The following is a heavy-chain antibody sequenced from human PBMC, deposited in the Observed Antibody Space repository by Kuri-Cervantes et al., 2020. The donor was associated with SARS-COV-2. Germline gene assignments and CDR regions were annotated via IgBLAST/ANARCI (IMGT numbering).Heavy chain of an antibody. V-gene: IGHV5-10-1*01. D-gene: IGHD2-2*01. J-gene: IGHJ5*02. Sequence: GGSLRLSCKGSGYSFTSYWISWVRQMPGKGLEWMGRIDPSDSYTNYSPSFQGHVTISADKSISTAYLQWSSLKASDTAMYYCARGLYCSSTSCLPNWFDPWGQGTLVTVSS. CDR3: ARGLYCSSTSCLPNWFDP. CDR1: GYSFTSYW. CDR2: IDPSDSYT.